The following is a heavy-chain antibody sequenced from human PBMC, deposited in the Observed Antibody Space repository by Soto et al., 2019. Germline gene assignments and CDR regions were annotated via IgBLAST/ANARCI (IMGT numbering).Heavy chain of an antibody. D-gene: IGHD3-16*02. J-gene: IGHJ4*02. V-gene: IGHV1-69*13. Sequence: GASVKVSCKASGYTFSSYAISWVRQAPGQGLEWMGGIIPIFGTANYAQKFQGRVTITADESTSTAYMELSSLRSEDTAVYYCARTPRLRLGELSLLTYWGQGTLVTVSS. CDR2: IIPIFGTA. CDR3: ARTPRLRLGELSLLTY. CDR1: GYTFSSYA.